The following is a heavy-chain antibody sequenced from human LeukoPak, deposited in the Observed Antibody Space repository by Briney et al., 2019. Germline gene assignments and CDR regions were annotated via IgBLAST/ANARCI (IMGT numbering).Heavy chain of an antibody. J-gene: IGHJ4*02. Sequence: SGPVLVKPTETLTLTCTVSGFSLSNARMGVSWLRQPPGKALEWLAHIFSNDEKPYSTSLKSRLTISKDTSKSQVVLTMTNMDPVDTATYYCARILVAVAGPFDYWGQGTLVTVSS. CDR1: GFSLSNARMG. CDR3: ARILVAVAGPFDY. D-gene: IGHD6-19*01. V-gene: IGHV2-26*01. CDR2: IFSNDEK.